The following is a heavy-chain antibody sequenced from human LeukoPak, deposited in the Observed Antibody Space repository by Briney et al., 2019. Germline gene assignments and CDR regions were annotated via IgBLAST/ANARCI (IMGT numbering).Heavy chain of an antibody. CDR3: ATYCSSTSSAIDAFDI. J-gene: IGHJ3*02. CDR2: IIPIFGTA. Sequence: ASVKVSCKASGGTFSSYAISWVRQAPGQGLEWMGGIIPIFGTANYAQKFQGRVTITTDESTSTAYMEPSSLRSEDTAVYYCATYCSSTSSAIDAFDIWGQGTMVTVSS. V-gene: IGHV1-69*05. D-gene: IGHD2-2*01. CDR1: GGTFSSYA.